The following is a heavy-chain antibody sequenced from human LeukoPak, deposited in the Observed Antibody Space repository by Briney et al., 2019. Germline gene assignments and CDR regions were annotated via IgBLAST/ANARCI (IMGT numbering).Heavy chain of an antibody. CDR2: IYAGNGNT. J-gene: IGHJ4*02. V-gene: IGHV1-3*01. CDR1: GYTFTSYA. CDR3: ARDHNIVAPFDY. Sequence: ASVKVYCKASGYTFTSYAMHWVRQAPGQRLEWMGWIYAGNGNTKYSQKFQGRVTITRDTSVSTAYMELSSLRSEDTAVYYCARDHNIVAPFDYWGQGTLVTVSS. D-gene: IGHD5-12*01.